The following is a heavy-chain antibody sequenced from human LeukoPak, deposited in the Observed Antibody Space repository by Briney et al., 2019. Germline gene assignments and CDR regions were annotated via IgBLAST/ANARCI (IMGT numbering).Heavy chain of an antibody. CDR2: INQNGGQS. CDR3: VKNSGWYCLDY. D-gene: IGHD6-13*01. CDR1: GFTFSDHY. Sequence: GGSLRLSCIVSGFTFSDHYMEWVRQAPGKGLEWVADINQNGGQSYYVDSVKGRFTLSRDNAKNSLFLQLNSLRAEDTAVYYCVKNSGWYCLDYWGQGITVIVSS. V-gene: IGHV3-7*03. J-gene: IGHJ4*02.